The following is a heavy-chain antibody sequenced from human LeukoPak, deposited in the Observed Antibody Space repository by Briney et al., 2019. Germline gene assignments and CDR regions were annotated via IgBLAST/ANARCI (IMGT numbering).Heavy chain of an antibody. CDR1: GFTFDDYG. Sequence: PGGSLRLSCAASGFTFDDYGMSWVRQAPGKGLEWVSGNWNGGSTGYADSVKGRFTISRDNAKNSLYLQMNSLRAEDTAVYYCARVSPLWTLGYWGQGTLVTVSS. V-gene: IGHV3-20*04. CDR3: ARVSPLWTLGY. J-gene: IGHJ4*02. CDR2: NWNGGST. D-gene: IGHD2-21*01.